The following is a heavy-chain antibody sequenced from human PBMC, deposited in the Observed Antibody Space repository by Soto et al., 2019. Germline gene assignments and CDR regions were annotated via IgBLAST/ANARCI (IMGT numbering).Heavy chain of an antibody. V-gene: IGHV3-33*01. D-gene: IGHD6-6*01. CDR2: IWYDGSNK. CDR1: GFTFSSYG. CDR3: ARVSSSSSVDY. J-gene: IGHJ4*02. Sequence: GGSLRLSCAASGFTFSSYGMHWVRQAPGKGLEWVAVIWYDGSNKYYADSVKGRFTISRDNSKNTLYLQMNSLRAEDTAVYYCARVSSSSSVDYWGQGTLVTVSS.